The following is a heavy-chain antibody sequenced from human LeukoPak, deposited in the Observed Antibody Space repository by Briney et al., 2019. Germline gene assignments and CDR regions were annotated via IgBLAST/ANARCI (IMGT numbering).Heavy chain of an antibody. J-gene: IGHJ2*01. CDR3: ARDLRGGVPSYWYFDL. CDR1: GFTFSDYY. Sequence: NPGGSLRLSCVASGFTFSDYYMSWIRQTPGRGLEWVSYVSTGSGYTNYADSVKGRFTISRDNAKNSLYLQMNSLRAEDTAVYYCARDLRGGVPSYWYFDLWGRGTLVTVSS. V-gene: IGHV3-11*05. D-gene: IGHD3-10*01. CDR2: VSTGSGYT.